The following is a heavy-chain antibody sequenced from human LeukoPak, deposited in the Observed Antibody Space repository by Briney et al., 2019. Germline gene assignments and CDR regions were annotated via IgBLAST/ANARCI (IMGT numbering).Heavy chain of an antibody. CDR3: ARARLRSVVVPAALGGY. CDR1: GYTFTGYY. D-gene: IGHD2-2*01. CDR2: INPNSGGT. J-gene: IGHJ4*02. Sequence: VASVKVSCKASGYTFTGYYMHWMRQAPGQGLEWMGWINPNSGGTNYAQKFQGRVTMTRDTSISTAYMELSRLRSDDTAVYYCARARLRSVVVPAALGGYWGQGTLVTVSS. V-gene: IGHV1-2*02.